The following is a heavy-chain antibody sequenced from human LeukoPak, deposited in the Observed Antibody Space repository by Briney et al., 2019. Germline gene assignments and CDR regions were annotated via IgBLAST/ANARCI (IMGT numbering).Heavy chain of an antibody. Sequence: PSETLSLTCAVYGGSFSGYNWSWIRQPPGKGLEWIGEINHSGSTNYNPSLKSRVTISVDTSKNQFSLKLSSVTAADTAVYYCARVGYYDILTGYYEGFDPWGQGTLVTVSS. CDR3: ARVGYYDILTGYYEGFDP. CDR2: INHSGST. J-gene: IGHJ5*02. V-gene: IGHV4-34*01. CDR1: GGSFSGYN. D-gene: IGHD3-9*01.